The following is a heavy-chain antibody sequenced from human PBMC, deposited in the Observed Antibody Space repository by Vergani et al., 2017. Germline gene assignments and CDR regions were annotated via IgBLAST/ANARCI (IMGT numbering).Heavy chain of an antibody. CDR3: ARYAPLDCSSTSCFPLDY. Sequence: QVQLVESGGGVVQPGRSLRLSCAASGFTFSSYGMHWVRQAPGKGLEWVAVIWYDGSNKYYADSVKGRFTISRDNSKNTLYLQMNSLRTEDTAVYYCARYAPLDCSSTSCFPLDYWGQGTLVTVSS. V-gene: IGHV3-33*01. CDR2: IWYDGSNK. CDR1: GFTFSSYG. D-gene: IGHD2-2*01. J-gene: IGHJ4*02.